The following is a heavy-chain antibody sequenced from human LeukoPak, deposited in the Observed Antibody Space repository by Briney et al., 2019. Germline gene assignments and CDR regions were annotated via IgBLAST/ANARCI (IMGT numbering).Heavy chain of an antibody. D-gene: IGHD5-18*01. CDR1: GGSFSGYY. J-gene: IGHJ4*02. Sequence: PSETLSLTCAVYGGSFSGYYWSWIRQPPGKGLEWIGEINHSGSTNYNPSLKSRVTISVDTSKNQFSLKLSSVTAADTAVYYCAREHIRGYSYGPNFDYWGQGTLVTVSS. CDR2: INHSGST. V-gene: IGHV4-34*01. CDR3: AREHIRGYSYGPNFDY.